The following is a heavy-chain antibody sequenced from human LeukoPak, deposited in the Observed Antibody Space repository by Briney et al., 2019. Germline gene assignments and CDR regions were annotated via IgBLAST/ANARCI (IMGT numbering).Heavy chain of an antibody. Sequence: ASVKVSCKASGYTFTSYYMHWVRQAPGQGLEWMGIINPSGGSTNYAQKFQGRVTMTRDTSISTAYMELSRLRSDDTAVYYCARHSNTAMVDYWGQGTLVTVSS. CDR3: ARHSNTAMVDY. V-gene: IGHV1-2*02. CDR2: INPSGGST. D-gene: IGHD5-18*01. CDR1: GYTFTSYY. J-gene: IGHJ4*02.